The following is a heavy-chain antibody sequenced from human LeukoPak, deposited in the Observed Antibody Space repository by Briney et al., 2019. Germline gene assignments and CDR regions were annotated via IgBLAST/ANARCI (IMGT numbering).Heavy chain of an antibody. CDR3: AREGGFYRPLDY. CDR2: VHLDGRT. Sequence: SETLSLTCTVSGGSISSSGYYWGWLRQPPGKGLEWIGEVHLDGRTNYNPSLKSRLIMSVDLPENHISLKLTSVTAADPAVYYCAREGGFYRPLDYSGQGTLVTVSS. V-gene: IGHV4-39*07. CDR1: GGSISSSGYY. D-gene: IGHD3-3*01. J-gene: IGHJ4*02.